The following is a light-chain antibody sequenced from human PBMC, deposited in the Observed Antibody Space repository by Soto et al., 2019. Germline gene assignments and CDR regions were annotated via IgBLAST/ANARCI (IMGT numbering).Light chain of an antibody. CDR1: SSDVGNYKY. CDR3: SSYTGXYXLV. CDR2: EVS. Sequence: QSALTQPASVSGSPGQSITISCTGTSSDVGNYKYVAWYQQHPGKAPKLMIYEVSARPSEVSNRFSGSKSGNTASLTISGXQAEDEADYYCSSYTGXYXLVFGTGTKL. V-gene: IGLV2-14*01. J-gene: IGLJ1*01.